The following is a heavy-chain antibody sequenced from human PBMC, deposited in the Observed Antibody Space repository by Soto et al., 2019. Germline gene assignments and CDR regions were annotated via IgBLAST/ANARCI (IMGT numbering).Heavy chain of an antibody. Sequence: EVQLVESGGGLVQPGGSLRLSCAASGFTLSNYWMHWVRQVPGKGLVWVSRINSDGTSPSYADSVKGRFTISRDNAKNTLYLQMNRLRAEDTALYYCVREWAGYSDGIVRYYYGMDVWGQGTTVTVSS. CDR3: VREWAGYSDGIVRYYYGMDV. V-gene: IGHV3-74*01. J-gene: IGHJ6*02. CDR1: GFTLSNYW. CDR2: INSDGTSP. D-gene: IGHD5-18*01.